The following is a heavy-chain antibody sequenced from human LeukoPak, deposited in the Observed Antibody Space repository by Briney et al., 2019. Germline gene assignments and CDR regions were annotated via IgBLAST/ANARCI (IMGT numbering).Heavy chain of an antibody. V-gene: IGHV4-4*07. D-gene: IGHD3-22*01. Sequence: PSETLSLTCTVPGGSISSYYWSWIRQPAGKGLEWIGRIYTSGSTNYNPSLKSRVTMSVDTSKNQFSLKLSSVTAADTAVYYCARGIYDSSGYRESALNFDYWGQGTLVTVSS. CDR2: IYTSGST. J-gene: IGHJ4*02. CDR3: ARGIYDSSGYRESALNFDY. CDR1: GGSISSYY.